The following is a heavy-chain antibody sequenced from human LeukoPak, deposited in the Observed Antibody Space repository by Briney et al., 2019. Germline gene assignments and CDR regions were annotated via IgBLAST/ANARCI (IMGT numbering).Heavy chain of an antibody. D-gene: IGHD3-22*01. CDR3: ARDLPLNYHYSSDYYPLFDY. Sequence: GSLRLSCAASGFTFSSHSMNWVRQAPGKGLEWVSYISSSSSSIYYADSVKGRFTISRDNAKNSLYLHMNSLRAEDTAVYYCARDLPLNYHYSSDYYPLFDYWGQGTLATVSS. CDR2: ISSSSSSI. V-gene: IGHV3-48*04. CDR1: GFTFSSHS. J-gene: IGHJ4*02.